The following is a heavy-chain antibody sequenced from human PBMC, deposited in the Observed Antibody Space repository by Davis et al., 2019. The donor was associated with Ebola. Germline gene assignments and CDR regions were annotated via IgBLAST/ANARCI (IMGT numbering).Heavy chain of an antibody. Sequence: GESLKISCKGSGYSFSSYWISWVRQMPGKGLEWMGRIDPSDSYSNYSPSFQGHVTISADKSISTAYLQWSSLKASDTAMYYCASASADTGTYFYYGMDVRGQGTTVTVSS. V-gene: IGHV5-10-1*01. D-gene: IGHD1-7*01. J-gene: IGHJ6*02. CDR3: ASASADTGTYFYYGMDV. CDR2: IDPSDSYS. CDR1: GYSFSSYW.